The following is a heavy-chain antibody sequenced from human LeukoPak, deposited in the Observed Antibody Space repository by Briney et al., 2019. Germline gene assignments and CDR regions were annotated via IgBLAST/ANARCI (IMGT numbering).Heavy chain of an antibody. V-gene: IGHV3-23*01. J-gene: IGHJ3*02. D-gene: IGHD5-12*01. Sequence: GGSLRLSCAASAFTFSSYALSWVRQAPGKGLEWVSAISGSGSSTYYADSVKGRFTISRDNSKNTLYLQMNSLRAEDTAVYYCARERSGYGHAFDIWGQGTMVTVSS. CDR2: ISGSGSST. CDR1: AFTFSSYA. CDR3: ARERSGYGHAFDI.